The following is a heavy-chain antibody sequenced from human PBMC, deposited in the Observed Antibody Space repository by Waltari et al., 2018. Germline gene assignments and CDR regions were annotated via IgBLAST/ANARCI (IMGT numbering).Heavy chain of an antibody. V-gene: IGHV3-23*01. CDR1: GFTFGSYA. CDR3: ARYNIWSGYYYPDY. Sequence: EVQLLDSGGGLVQPGGSLRLSCVVSGFTFGSYAMSWFRQAPDNGLGCVSAITSSGDNTYYADSVKGRFTISRDNSKNTLYLQMNSLRAEDTAVYYCARYNIWSGYYYPDYWSQGTQVTVSS. CDR2: ITSSGDNT. J-gene: IGHJ4*02. D-gene: IGHD3-3*01.